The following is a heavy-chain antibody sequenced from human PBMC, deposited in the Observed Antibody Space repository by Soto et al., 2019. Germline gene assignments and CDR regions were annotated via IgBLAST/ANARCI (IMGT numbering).Heavy chain of an antibody. CDR3: ARGGHVVVVTAALDY. D-gene: IGHD2-21*02. V-gene: IGHV1-46*01. Sequence: QVQLMQSGAEVKKPGASVKVSCKASGDTFTEYYIHWVRQAPGQRLEWMGTVNPSGGHTTYAQHFLGRVTMTRDTSTSTLYMELTSLTSKDTAVYYCARGGHVVVVTAALDYWGQGTLVTVSS. J-gene: IGHJ4*02. CDR1: GDTFTEYY. CDR2: VNPSGGHT.